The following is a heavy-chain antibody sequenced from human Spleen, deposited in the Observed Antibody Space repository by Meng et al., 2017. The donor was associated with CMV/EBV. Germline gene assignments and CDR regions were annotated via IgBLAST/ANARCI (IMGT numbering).Heavy chain of an antibody. D-gene: IGHD2-2*01. CDR1: GFTFSSYA. V-gene: IGHV3-30-3*01. J-gene: IGHJ6*02. CDR2: ISYDGSNK. Sequence: GESLKISCAASGFTFSSYAMHWVRQAPGKGLEWVAVISYDGSNKYYADSVKGRFTISRDNSRVYLQMNGLRVDDTAVYYCARDSSTSLNYHYGMDVWGQGTTVTVSS. CDR3: ARDSSTSLNYHYGMDV.